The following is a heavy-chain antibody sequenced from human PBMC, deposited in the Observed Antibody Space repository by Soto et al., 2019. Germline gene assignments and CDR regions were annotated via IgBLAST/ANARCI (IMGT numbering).Heavy chain of an antibody. Sequence: VSGPTLVNPXQTLTLTCTFSGFSLSTSGMCVSWIRQPPGKALEWLALIDWDDDKYYSTSLKTRLTISKDTSKNQVVLTMTNMDPVDTATYYRARMKWYEGYYYYGMDVWGQGTTVTVSS. V-gene: IGHV2-70*01. J-gene: IGHJ6*02. CDR1: GFSLSTSGMC. D-gene: IGHD2-15*01. CDR3: ARMKWYEGYYYYGMDV. CDR2: IDWDDDK.